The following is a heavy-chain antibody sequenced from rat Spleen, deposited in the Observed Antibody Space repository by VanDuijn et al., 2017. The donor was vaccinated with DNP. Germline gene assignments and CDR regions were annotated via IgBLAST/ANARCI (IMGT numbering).Heavy chain of an antibody. Sequence: QVQLKESGPGLVQPSQTLSLTCTVSGFPLKSYGVSWVRQPPGKGLEWMGRIRANGITDYNSTLKSRLSISRDTSKSQVFLKMNSLQTEDTAMYFCARWGDAWGQGTSVTVSS. CDR3: ARWGDA. CDR1: GFPLKSYG. J-gene: IGHJ4*01. CDR2: IRANGIT. V-gene: IGHV2-1*01.